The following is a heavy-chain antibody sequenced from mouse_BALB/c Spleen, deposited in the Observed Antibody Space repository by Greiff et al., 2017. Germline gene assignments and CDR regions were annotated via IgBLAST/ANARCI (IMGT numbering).Heavy chain of an antibody. CDR1: GFTFTDYY. V-gene: IGHV7-3*02. CDR3: ARDRGLTPATYYAMDY. CDR2: IRNKANGYTT. J-gene: IGHJ4*01. D-gene: IGHD1-2*01. Sequence: VQLKESGGGLVQPGGSLRLSCAASGFTFTDYYMSWVRQPPGKALEWLGFIRNKANGYTTEDSASVKGQFTISRANSQSILYLQMNTLRAEDRATYYCARDRGLTPATYYAMDYWGQGTSVTVSS.